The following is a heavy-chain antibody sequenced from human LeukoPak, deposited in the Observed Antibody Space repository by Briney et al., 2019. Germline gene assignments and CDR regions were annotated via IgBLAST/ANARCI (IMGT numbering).Heavy chain of an antibody. J-gene: IGHJ4*02. CDR2: IGIDSGNT. D-gene: IGHD5-24*01. V-gene: IGHV3-48*01. CDR3: ARDYKYAFDN. CDR1: GFTFSDYS. Sequence: GGSLRLSCAASGFTFSDYSMNWVRQAPGKGLEWISYIGIDSGNTNYADSVKGRFTISGDKAKNSLYLQMNSLRVEDTAVYYCARDYKYAFDNWGQGTLVIVSS.